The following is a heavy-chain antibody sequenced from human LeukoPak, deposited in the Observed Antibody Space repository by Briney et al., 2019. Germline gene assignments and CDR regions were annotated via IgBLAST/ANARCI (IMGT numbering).Heavy chain of an antibody. D-gene: IGHD5-18*01. CDR3: ARGGDTAMGYDFDY. J-gene: IGHJ4*02. CDR2: IIPILGIA. CDR1: GGIFSSYT. Sequence: SVKVSCKASGGIFSSYTISWVRQAPGQGLEWMGRIIPILGIANYAQKFQGRVTITADKSTSTAYMELSSLRSEDTAVYYCARGGDTAMGYDFDYWGQGTLVTVSS. V-gene: IGHV1-69*02.